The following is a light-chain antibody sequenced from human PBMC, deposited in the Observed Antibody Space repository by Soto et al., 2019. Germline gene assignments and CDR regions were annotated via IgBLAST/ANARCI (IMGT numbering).Light chain of an antibody. CDR1: SSDVGGYNY. Sequence: QSALTQPASVSGSPGQSITISCTGTSSDVGGYNYVSWYQQHPGKAPKVMIYDVSKRPSGVPDRFSGSKSGNTASLTISGLQSEDEADYYCCSFAGNYIYVFGTGTKVTV. CDR2: DVS. CDR3: CSFAGNYIYV. J-gene: IGLJ1*01. V-gene: IGLV2-11*01.